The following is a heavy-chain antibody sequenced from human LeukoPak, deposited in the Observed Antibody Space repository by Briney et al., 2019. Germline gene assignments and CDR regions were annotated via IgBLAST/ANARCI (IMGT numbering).Heavy chain of an antibody. D-gene: IGHD6-13*01. CDR1: GFTFSDYY. J-gene: IGHJ4*02. Sequence: PGGSLRLSCAASGFTFSDYYMSWIRQAPGKGLEWVSYISSSSSYIYYADSVKGRFTISRDNAKNSLYPQMNSLRAEDTAVYYCARAAAAGTVVFDYWGQGTLVTVSS. CDR2: ISSSSSYI. CDR3: ARAAAAGTVVFDY. V-gene: IGHV3-11*06.